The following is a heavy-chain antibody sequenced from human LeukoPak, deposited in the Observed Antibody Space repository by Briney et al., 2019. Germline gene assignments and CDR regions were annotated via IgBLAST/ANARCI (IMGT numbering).Heavy chain of an antibody. Sequence: ASVKVSCKASGYTFTGYYMHWVRRAPGQGLEWMGWINPNSGGTNYAQKFQGRVTMTRDTSISTAYMELSRLRSDDTAVYYCARDSVLRYFDWLLNNWFDPWGQGTLVTVSS. CDR1: GYTFTGYY. CDR3: ARDSVLRYFDWLLNNWFDP. D-gene: IGHD3-9*01. J-gene: IGHJ5*02. V-gene: IGHV1-2*02. CDR2: INPNSGGT.